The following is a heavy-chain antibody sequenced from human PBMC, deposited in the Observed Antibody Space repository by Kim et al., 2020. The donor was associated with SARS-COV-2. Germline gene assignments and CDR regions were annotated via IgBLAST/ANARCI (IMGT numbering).Heavy chain of an antibody. CDR1: GGSFSGYY. Sequence: SETLSLTCAVYGGSFSGYYWSWIRQPPGKGLEWIGEINHSGSTNYNPSLKSRVTISVDTSKNQFSLKPSSVTAADTAVYYCARGRIAAAGMSSTRGRWFDPWGQETLVTVSS. CDR2: INHSGST. CDR3: ARGRIAAAGMSSTRGRWFDP. V-gene: IGHV4-34*01. J-gene: IGHJ5*02. D-gene: IGHD6-13*01.